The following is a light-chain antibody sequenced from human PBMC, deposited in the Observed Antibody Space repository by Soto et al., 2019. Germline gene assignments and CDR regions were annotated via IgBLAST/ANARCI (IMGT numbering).Light chain of an antibody. V-gene: IGKV3-20*01. Sequence: EIGFTQSPGTPSLSPGERATLSCRASQSVSNNYLAWYQQKPGQAPRLLIYGASNRATGIPDRFSGSGSGTDFTLTISRLEPEDFAVYYCQQYGSSGTFGQGTKVDIK. CDR3: QQYGSSGT. CDR2: GAS. CDR1: QSVSNNY. J-gene: IGKJ1*01.